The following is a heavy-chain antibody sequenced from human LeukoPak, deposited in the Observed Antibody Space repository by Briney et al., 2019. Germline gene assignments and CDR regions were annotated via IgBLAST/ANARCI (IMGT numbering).Heavy chain of an antibody. D-gene: IGHD4-17*01. Sequence: SETLSLTCAVYGGSFSGYYWSWIRQPPGKGLEWIGEINHSGSTNYNPSLKGRVTISVDTSKNQFSLTLNSVTAADTGVYYCARWTTVTRAFDFWGQGTLVTVSS. J-gene: IGHJ4*02. CDR2: INHSGST. CDR3: ARWTTVTRAFDF. V-gene: IGHV4-34*01. CDR1: GGSFSGYY.